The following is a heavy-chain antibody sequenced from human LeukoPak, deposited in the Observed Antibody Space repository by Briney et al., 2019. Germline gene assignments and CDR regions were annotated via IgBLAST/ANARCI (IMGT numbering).Heavy chain of an antibody. CDR3: ARGDGYNFFNS. CDR2: IYSGGST. V-gene: IGHV3-53*01. J-gene: IGHJ4*02. Sequence: GGSLRLSCAASGFTVSSNYMSWVRQAPGKGLEWVSVIYSGGSTYYAYSVKGRFTISRDNSKNTLYLQMNSLRAEDTAVYYCARGDGYNFFNSWGQGTLVTVSS. D-gene: IGHD5-24*01. CDR1: GFTVSSNY.